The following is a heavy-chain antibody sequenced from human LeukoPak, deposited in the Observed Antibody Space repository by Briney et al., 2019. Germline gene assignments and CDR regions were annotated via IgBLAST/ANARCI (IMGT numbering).Heavy chain of an antibody. CDR1: GFTFSSYA. V-gene: IGHV3-23*01. Sequence: GGSLRLSCAASGFTFSSYAMSWVRQAPGKGLEWVSAISGSGTGAYYADSVKGRFTISRDNAKNSLYLQMNSLRAEDTAVYYCARAYGDYDPHFDYWGQGTLVTVSS. D-gene: IGHD4-17*01. CDR2: ISGSGTGA. J-gene: IGHJ4*02. CDR3: ARAYGDYDPHFDY.